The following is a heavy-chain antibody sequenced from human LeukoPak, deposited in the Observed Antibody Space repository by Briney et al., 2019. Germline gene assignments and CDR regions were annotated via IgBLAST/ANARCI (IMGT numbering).Heavy chain of an antibody. CDR2: INQDGSDK. CDR1: GFTFSAYW. J-gene: IGHJ4*02. D-gene: IGHD2/OR15-2a*01. CDR3: ARVGMWGTQFGTTDSSLDH. Sequence: GGSLRLSCVASGFTFSAYWMSWVRQAPGKGLEWVANINQDGSDKYYVDSVKGRFSISRDNAKNSLYLQINSLRAEDTAVYSCARVGMWGTQFGTTDSSLDHWGQETLVTVSS. V-gene: IGHV3-7*04.